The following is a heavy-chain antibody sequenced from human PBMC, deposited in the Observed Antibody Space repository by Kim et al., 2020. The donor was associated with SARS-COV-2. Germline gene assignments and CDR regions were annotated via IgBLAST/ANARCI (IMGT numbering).Heavy chain of an antibody. CDR1: GYTFTSYG. CDR3: ARDYDSSGYYSICDAFDI. CDR2: ISAYNGNR. D-gene: IGHD3-22*01. V-gene: IGHV1-18*04. Sequence: ASVKVSCKASGYTFTSYGISWVRQAPGQGLEWMGWISAYNGNRNYAQKLQGRVTMTTDTSTSTAYMELRSLRSDDTAVYYCARDYDSSGYYSICDAFDIWGQGTMVTVSS. J-gene: IGHJ3*02.